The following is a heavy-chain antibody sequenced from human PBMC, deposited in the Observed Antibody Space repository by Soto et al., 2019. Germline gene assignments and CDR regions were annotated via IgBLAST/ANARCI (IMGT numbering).Heavy chain of an antibody. J-gene: IGHJ4*02. CDR2: INTKNGNT. D-gene: IGHD6-19*01. CDR1: GYTFTSYG. V-gene: IGHV1-18*01. Sequence: QIYLVQSGAEVKKPGASVKVSCKASGYTFTSYGIIWVRQAPGQGLEWMGWINTKNGNTHYAQKLQGRVTMTTDTSTTPAYMELRSLRTDGTAVYFCARDQAPYSNGWYYWGQGTLVTVSS. CDR3: ARDQAPYSNGWYY.